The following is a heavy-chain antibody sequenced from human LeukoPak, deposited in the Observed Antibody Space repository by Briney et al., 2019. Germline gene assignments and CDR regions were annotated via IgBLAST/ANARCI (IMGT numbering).Heavy chain of an antibody. Sequence: GESLKISCKASGYSFPSYWIAWVRQMPGKGPEWMGFIHPADSDTRYSPSFQGQVTISADKSINTAYLQWSSLEASDTAIYYCARGGYSSAWTGDYWGQGTLVTVSS. V-gene: IGHV5-51*01. CDR2: IHPADSDT. J-gene: IGHJ4*02. CDR3: ARGGYSSAWTGDY. CDR1: GYSFPSYW. D-gene: IGHD6-19*01.